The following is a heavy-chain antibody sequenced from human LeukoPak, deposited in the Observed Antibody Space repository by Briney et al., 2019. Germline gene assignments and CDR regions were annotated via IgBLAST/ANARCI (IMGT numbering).Heavy chain of an antibody. CDR3: ARISDMVDAFDM. V-gene: IGHV3-72*01. Sequence: PGGSLRLSCAASGFTFSDHYMDWVRQAPGKGLEWVGRIRNKVNSHTTEYAASVKGRFTISRDDSKNSLHLQMDSLKTEDTAVYFCARISDMVDAFDMWGPGTMVIVSS. J-gene: IGHJ3*02. CDR2: IRNKVNSHTT. D-gene: IGHD2-15*01. CDR1: GFTFSDHY.